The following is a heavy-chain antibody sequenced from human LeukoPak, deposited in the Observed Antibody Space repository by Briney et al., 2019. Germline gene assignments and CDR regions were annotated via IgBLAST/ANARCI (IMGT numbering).Heavy chain of an antibody. CDR1: GGSISSSSYY. CDR2: IYYSGST. CDR3: ARQRRIQLWSVGFDY. D-gene: IGHD5-18*01. V-gene: IGHV4-39*01. Sequence: SETLSLTCTVSGGSISSSSYYWGWIRQPPGKGLEWIGSIYYSGSTYYNPSLKSRVTISVDTSKNQFSLKLSSVTAADTAVYYCARQRRIQLWSVGFDYWGQGTLVTVSS. J-gene: IGHJ4*02.